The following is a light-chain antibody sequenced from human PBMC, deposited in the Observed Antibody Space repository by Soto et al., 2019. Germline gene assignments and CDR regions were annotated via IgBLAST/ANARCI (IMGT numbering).Light chain of an antibody. J-gene: IGKJ1*01. CDR1: QSISSY. CDR2: AAS. CDR3: QQSYSTLWT. V-gene: IGKV1-39*01. Sequence: DIQMTQSPSSLSASVGDRVTITCRAGQSISSYLNWDQQKPGKAPKLLIYAASSLQSGVPSRFSGSGSGTDFTLTISSLQPEDFATYYCQQSYSTLWTFGQGTKVEIK.